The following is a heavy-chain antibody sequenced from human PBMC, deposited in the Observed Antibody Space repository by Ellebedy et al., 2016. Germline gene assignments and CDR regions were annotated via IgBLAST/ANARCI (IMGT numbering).Heavy chain of an antibody. CDR3: ARGVYDYVWGSYRPQPMDA. J-gene: IGHJ6*02. CDR2: IYYSGST. CDR1: GGSITSYY. Sequence: SETLSLTCTVSGGSITSYYWSWIRQPPGKGLEWIGYIYYSGSTNYNPSLKSRVTISVDTCKNQFSLKLSSVTAADTAVYYCARGVYDYVWGSYRPQPMDAWGQGTTVTVSS. V-gene: IGHV4-59*01. D-gene: IGHD3-16*02.